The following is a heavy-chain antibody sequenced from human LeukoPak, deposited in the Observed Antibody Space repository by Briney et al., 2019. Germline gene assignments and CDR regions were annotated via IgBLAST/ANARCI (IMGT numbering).Heavy chain of an antibody. CDR3: ASRYCSSTSCPFDY. D-gene: IGHD2-2*01. J-gene: IGHJ4*02. CDR2: IYYSGST. V-gene: IGHV4-39*01. Sequence: SETLSLTCTVSGDSISSSSYYWGWIRQPPGKGLEWIGSIYYSGSTYYNPSLKSRVTISVDTSKNQFSLKLSSVTAADMAVYYCASRYCSSTSCPFDYWGQGTLVTVSS. CDR1: GDSISSSSYY.